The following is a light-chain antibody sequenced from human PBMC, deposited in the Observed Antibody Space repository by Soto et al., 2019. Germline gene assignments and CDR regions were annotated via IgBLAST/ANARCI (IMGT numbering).Light chain of an antibody. Sequence: DIVMTQSPDSLAVSLGERATINCKSSQSVLYSSNNKNYLAWYQQKPGQPPKLLIYWASTRESGVPDRFSGCGSGTDFTLTISSLQAEDVAVYYCQQYYSTPLVTFGQGTKLEIK. V-gene: IGKV4-1*01. CDR2: WAS. CDR3: QQYYSTPLVT. J-gene: IGKJ2*01. CDR1: QSVLYSSNNKNY.